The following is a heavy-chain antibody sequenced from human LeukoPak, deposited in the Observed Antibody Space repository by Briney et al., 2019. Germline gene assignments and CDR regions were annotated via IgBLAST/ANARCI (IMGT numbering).Heavy chain of an antibody. Sequence: GGSLRLSCAASGFTFSSYGMHWVRQAPGKGLEWAAFIRYDGSNKYYADSVKGRFTISRDNSKNTLYLQMNSLRAEDTAVYYCAKDDPTTVACDYWGQGTLVTVSS. J-gene: IGHJ4*02. CDR1: GFTFSSYG. V-gene: IGHV3-30*02. CDR2: IRYDGSNK. D-gene: IGHD4-17*01. CDR3: AKDDPTTVACDY.